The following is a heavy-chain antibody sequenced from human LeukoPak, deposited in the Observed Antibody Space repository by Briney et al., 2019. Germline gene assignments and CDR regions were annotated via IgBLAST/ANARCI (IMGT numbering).Heavy chain of an antibody. CDR3: ARGRGDRKDWYFDL. CDR1: GFTFSSYA. Sequence: GGSLRLSCAASGFTFSSYAMHWVRQAPGKGLEWVAVIWYDGSKTYYLDSVKGRFTISRDNSKNTVSLQMNSLRADDTAVYYCARGRGDRKDWYFDLWGRGTLVTVSS. V-gene: IGHV3-33*08. D-gene: IGHD7-27*01. J-gene: IGHJ2*01. CDR2: IWYDGSKT.